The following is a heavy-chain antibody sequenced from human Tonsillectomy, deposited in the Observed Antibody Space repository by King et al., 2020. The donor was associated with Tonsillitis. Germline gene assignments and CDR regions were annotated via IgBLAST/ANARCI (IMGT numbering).Heavy chain of an antibody. CDR1: GFTFSTYA. V-gene: IGHV3-30*01. CDR2: ISYDGNNI. J-gene: IGHJ6*03. Sequence: VQLVESGGGVVQPGRSLRLSCAASGFTFSTYAIHWVRQAPGKGLEWVAVISYDGNNIYYADSVKGRFTISRDNSKNTLYLQMNSLRAEETAVYYCARVGGDCSSTSCYGNYYYYMDVWGKGTTVTVSS. CDR3: ARVGGDCSSTSCYGNYYYYMDV. D-gene: IGHD2-2*01.